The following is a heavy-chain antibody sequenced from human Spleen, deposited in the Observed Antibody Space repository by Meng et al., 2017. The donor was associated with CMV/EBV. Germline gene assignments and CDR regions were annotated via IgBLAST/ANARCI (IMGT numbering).Heavy chain of an antibody. CDR1: SY. Sequence: SYSGGIRQPAGKEPEWIVNIYSSGSAYYYYNPSLKSRVTISVDTSKNQFSLTLNPVTAADTAVYYCARDRCSSTRCYVGNGDWFDPWSQGTLVTVSS. V-gene: IGHV4-39*07. D-gene: IGHD2-2*01. CDR2: IYSSGSA. J-gene: IGHJ5*02. CDR3: ARDRCSSTRCYVGNGDWFDP.